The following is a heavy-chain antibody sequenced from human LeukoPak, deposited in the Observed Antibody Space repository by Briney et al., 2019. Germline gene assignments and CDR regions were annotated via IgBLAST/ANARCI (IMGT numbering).Heavy chain of an antibody. D-gene: IGHD4-17*01. CDR3: ARDGTTKRHNWFDP. V-gene: IGHV1-69*04. CDR2: IIPILGIA. J-gene: IGHJ5*02. CDR1: GGTFSSYA. Sequence: ASVKVSCKASGGTFSSYAISWVRQAPGQGLEWMGRIIPILGIANYAQKFQGRVTITADKSTSTAYMELSSLRSEDTAVYYCARDGTTKRHNWFDPWGQGTLVTVSS.